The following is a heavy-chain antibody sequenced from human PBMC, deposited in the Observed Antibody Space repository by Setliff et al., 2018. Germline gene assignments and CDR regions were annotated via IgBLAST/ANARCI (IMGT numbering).Heavy chain of an antibody. Sequence: SETLSLTCIVSADSMNNNFWSWNRRTPGKGLEWIGYIYPDGTTNYNPSLKSRMTIARDMSKHQFSLTLRSVSAADTAVYYCAAPGGGRSRFWGKGTLFTASS. D-gene: IGHD1-26*01. J-gene: IGHJ4*02. CDR2: IYPDGTT. CDR3: AAPGGGRSRF. V-gene: IGHV4-4*08. CDR1: ADSMNNNF.